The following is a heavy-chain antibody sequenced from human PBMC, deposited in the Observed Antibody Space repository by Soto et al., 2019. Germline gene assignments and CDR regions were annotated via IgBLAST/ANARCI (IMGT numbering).Heavy chain of an antibody. D-gene: IGHD1-26*01. CDR3: ASRERVDAFDV. J-gene: IGHJ3*01. CDR1: GGTIISHA. V-gene: IGHV1-69*01. CDR2: IIPILGSA. Sequence: QVQLVQSGAEVKRPGSSVKVSCKASGGTIISHAISWVRQAPGQGLEWMGGIIPILGSANYAQKFQDRLTIIADASTSTTYMELSRLSSDDAAVYYCASRERVDAFDVWGPGTLATVSS.